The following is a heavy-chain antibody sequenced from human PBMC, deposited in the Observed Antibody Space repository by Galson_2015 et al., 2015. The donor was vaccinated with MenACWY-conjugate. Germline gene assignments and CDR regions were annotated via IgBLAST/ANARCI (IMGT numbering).Heavy chain of an antibody. V-gene: IGHV4-59*08. CDR3: ARLPTWGSSYGYFDY. J-gene: IGHJ4*02. D-gene: IGHD5-18*01. CDR1: GASISSHH. CDR2: IRDTGSL. Sequence: SLTCTVSGASISSHHWSWFRQPPGKGLEWIAYIRDTGSLKDNPSLKSRVSMSADKSNNQFSLRLMSVTAADTAVYYCARLPTWGSSYGYFDYWGQGILVAVSS.